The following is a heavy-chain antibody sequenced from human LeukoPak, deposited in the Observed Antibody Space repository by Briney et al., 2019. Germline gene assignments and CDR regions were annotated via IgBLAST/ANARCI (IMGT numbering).Heavy chain of an antibody. CDR3: AKELDDSSGYYYALDY. J-gene: IGHJ4*02. CDR2: ISGSGGST. CDR1: GFTFSSYA. V-gene: IGHV3-23*01. Sequence: GGSLRLSSAASGFTFSSYAMSWVRQAPGKGLEWVSAISGSGGSTYYADSVKGRFTISRDNSKNTLYLQMNSLRAEDTAVYYCAKELDDSSGYYYALDYWGQGALVTVSS. D-gene: IGHD3-22*01.